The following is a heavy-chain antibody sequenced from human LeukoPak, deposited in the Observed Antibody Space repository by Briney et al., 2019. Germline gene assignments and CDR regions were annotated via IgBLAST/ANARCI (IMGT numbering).Heavy chain of an antibody. J-gene: IGHJ6*03. V-gene: IGHV1-8*03. CDR2: MNPNSGNT. CDR3: ARGIRFDFWSGYSSYYYYMDV. Sequence: GAXVKVSCKASGYTFTSYDINWVRQAPGQGLEWMGWMNPNSGNTVYAQKFQGRVTITRNTSISTAYMELSSLRSADTAVYYCARGIRFDFWSGYSSYYYYMDVWGKGTTVTVSS. D-gene: IGHD3-3*01. CDR1: GYTFTSYD.